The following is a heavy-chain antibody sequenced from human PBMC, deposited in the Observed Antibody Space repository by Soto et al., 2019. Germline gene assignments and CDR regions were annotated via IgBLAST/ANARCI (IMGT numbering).Heavy chain of an antibody. CDR2: IIPIFGTA. Sequence: QVQLVQSGAEVKKPGSSVKVSCNASGGTFSSYAISWVRQAPGQGLEWMGGIIPIFGTANYAQKFQGRVTSTADESTSTAYMELNSLRSEDTAVYYCARERYSGYDSVGYFDLWGRGTLVTVSS. CDR1: GGTFSSYA. CDR3: ARERYSGYDSVGYFDL. J-gene: IGHJ2*01. D-gene: IGHD5-12*01. V-gene: IGHV1-69*01.